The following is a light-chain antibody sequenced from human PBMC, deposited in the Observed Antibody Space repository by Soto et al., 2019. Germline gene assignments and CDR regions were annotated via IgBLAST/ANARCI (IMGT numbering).Light chain of an antibody. CDR3: GTWDSSLTSSFYV. CDR2: DNS. Sequence: QSVLTQPPSVSAAPGQKVTISCSGSSTNIGNNFVSWYQQLPGSAPRLLIYDNSNRPLGIPDRFSGSKSGTSATLDITGLQTGDEADYYCGTWDSSLTSSFYVLGTGTKVPVL. J-gene: IGLJ1*01. CDR1: STNIGNNF. V-gene: IGLV1-51*01.